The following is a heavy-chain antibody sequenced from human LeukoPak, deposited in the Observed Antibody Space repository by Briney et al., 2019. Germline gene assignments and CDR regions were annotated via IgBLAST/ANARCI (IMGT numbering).Heavy chain of an antibody. CDR1: GFTFRTYW. CDR3: AGRYDSSGYPLH. J-gene: IGHJ4*02. CDR2: INPDGSNT. D-gene: IGHD3-22*01. V-gene: IGHV3-74*01. Sequence: GGSLRLSCVASGFTFRTYWMYWVRQAPGKGLVWLSRINPDGSNTTYADSVKDRFTISRDNSKNTLYLQMNSLRAEDTAVYYCAGRYDSSGYPLHWGQGTLVTVSS.